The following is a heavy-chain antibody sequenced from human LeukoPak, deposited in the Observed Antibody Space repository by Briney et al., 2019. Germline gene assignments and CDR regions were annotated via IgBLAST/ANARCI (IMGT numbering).Heavy chain of an antibody. CDR2: IGPSGDKT. V-gene: IGHV3-23*01. D-gene: IGHD3-22*01. CDR1: GFTFNIHG. CDR3: AGSDTTGYIPREWDYWYFDL. J-gene: IGHJ2*01. Sequence: PGGSLRLSCAASGFTFNIHGMNWVRQAPGKGPEWVSGIGPSGDKTYYADSVKGRFTISRDNSENTVYLQMNSLRAEDTAVYYCAGSDTTGYIPREWDYWYFDLWGRGTLVTVSS.